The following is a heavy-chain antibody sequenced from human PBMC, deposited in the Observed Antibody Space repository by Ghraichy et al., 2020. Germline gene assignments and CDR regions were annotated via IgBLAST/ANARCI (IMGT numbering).Heavy chain of an antibody. CDR2: IYPGDSET. CDR1: EYSFPTYW. J-gene: IGHJ4*02. Sequence: GEYLNISCQGSEYSFPTYWIAWVRQMPGKGLEWMGIIYPGDSETRYSPSFQGQVTISADKSVNTAYLQWSSLKASDTAMYYCARGGTYYDSSGFDSWGQGTRVTFSS. CDR3: ARGGTYYDSSGFDS. V-gene: IGHV5-51*01. D-gene: IGHD3-22*01.